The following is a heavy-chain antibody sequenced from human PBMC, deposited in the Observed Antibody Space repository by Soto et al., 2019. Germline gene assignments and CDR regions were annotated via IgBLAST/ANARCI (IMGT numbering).Heavy chain of an antibody. CDR1: GFTFSSYA. Sequence: EVQVLESGGNLVQPGGSLRLSCAASGFTFSSYAMSWVRQAPGKGLEWVADISGSGGNTYYAASVKGRLTISRDNSKNRLYLQRNSPLADDTVVYDDATGYDGGSGSYFHIWCQGTLVTVSS. CDR2: ISGSGGNT. CDR3: ATGYDGGSGSYFHI. D-gene: IGHD3-10*01. J-gene: IGHJ4*02. V-gene: IGHV3-23*01.